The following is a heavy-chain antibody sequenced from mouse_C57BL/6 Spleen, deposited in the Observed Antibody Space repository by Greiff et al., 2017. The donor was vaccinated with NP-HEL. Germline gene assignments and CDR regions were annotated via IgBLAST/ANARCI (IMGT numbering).Heavy chain of an antibody. D-gene: IGHD2-5*01. CDR3: ARRDYSNHYFDY. V-gene: IGHV5-6*02. CDR2: ISSGGSYT. Sequence: EVMLVESGGDLVKPGGSLKLSCAASGFTFSSYGMSWVRQTPDKRLEWVATISSGGSYTYYPDSVKGRFTISRDNAKNTLYLQMSSLKSEDTAMYYCARRDYSNHYFDYWGQGTTLTVSS. CDR1: GFTFSSYG. J-gene: IGHJ2*01.